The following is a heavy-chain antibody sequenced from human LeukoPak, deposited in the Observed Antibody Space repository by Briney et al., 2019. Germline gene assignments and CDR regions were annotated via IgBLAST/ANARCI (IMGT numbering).Heavy chain of an antibody. Sequence: PGGSLRLSCAASGFTFSSYAMHWVRQAPGKGLEWVAVISYDGSNKYYADSVKGRFTISRDNSKNTLYLQMNSLRAEDTAVYYCARYGSSRYYFDYWGQGTLVTVSS. V-gene: IGHV3-30-3*01. J-gene: IGHJ4*02. CDR2: ISYDGSNK. D-gene: IGHD6-6*01. CDR3: ARYGSSRYYFDY. CDR1: GFTFSSYA.